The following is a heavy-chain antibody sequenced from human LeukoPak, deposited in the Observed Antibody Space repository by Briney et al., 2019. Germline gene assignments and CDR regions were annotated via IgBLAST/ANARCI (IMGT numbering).Heavy chain of an antibody. J-gene: IGHJ3*02. V-gene: IGHV4-39*01. Sequence: SETLSLTCSVSGGSINNDNYCWGWIRQPPGKGLEWIGTITYSGSAYYNPSLESRVTISIDPSKNQFSLTLSSVTAADTAIYYCARPRYAGGIDAFYIWGPGTMVTVSS. D-gene: IGHD5-12*01. CDR3: ARPRYAGGIDAFYI. CDR1: GGSINNDNYC. CDR2: ITYSGSA.